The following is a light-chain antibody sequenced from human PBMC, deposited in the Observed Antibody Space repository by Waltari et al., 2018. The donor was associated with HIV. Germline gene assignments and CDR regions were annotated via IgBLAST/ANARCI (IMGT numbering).Light chain of an antibody. J-gene: IGLJ2*01. CDR2: SNN. CDR1: SSNIGSNT. V-gene: IGLV1-44*01. CDR3: AAWDDSLNAL. Sequence: QSVLTQPPSASGTPGQRVTISCSGSSSNIGSNTVNWYQQLPGTAPKLLIYSNNQRPSGVPDRFSCSNSGTSACLAISGLQSEDEADYYCAAWDDSLNALFGGGTKLTVL.